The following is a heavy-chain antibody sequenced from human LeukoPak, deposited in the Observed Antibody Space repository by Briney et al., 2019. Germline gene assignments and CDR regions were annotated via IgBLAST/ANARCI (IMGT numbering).Heavy chain of an antibody. J-gene: IGHJ4*02. D-gene: IGHD2-21*01. Sequence: SDTLSLTCTVCGGSITSYYWSWIRQPPGKGLEWIGYISYSRSTNYNPSLKSRATMSLDTSKNQFSLNLNSVTAADTAVYYCARGERPGCDYWGQGTLVTVSS. CDR3: ARGERPGCDY. CDR2: ISYSRST. CDR1: GGSITSYY. V-gene: IGHV4-59*07.